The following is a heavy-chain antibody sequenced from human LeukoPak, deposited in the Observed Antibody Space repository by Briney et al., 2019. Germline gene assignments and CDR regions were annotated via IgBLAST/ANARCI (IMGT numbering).Heavy chain of an antibody. V-gene: IGHV3-11*01. Sequence: GGSLRLSCAASGFTFSDYCMSWIRQAPGKGLEWVSYISSSGSTIYYADSVKGRFTISRDNAKNSLYLQMNSLRAEDTAVYYCARDVTMVRGATFRNWFDPWGQGTLVTVSS. J-gene: IGHJ5*02. CDR2: ISSSGSTI. CDR1: GFTFSDYC. CDR3: ARDVTMVRGATFRNWFDP. D-gene: IGHD3-10*01.